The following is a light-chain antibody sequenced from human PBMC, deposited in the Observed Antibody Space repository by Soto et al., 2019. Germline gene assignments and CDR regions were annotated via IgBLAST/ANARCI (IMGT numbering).Light chain of an antibody. CDR1: QSVSSN. Sequence: EIVMTQSPATLSVSPGERATLSCRASQSVSSNLAWYQQKPGQAPRLLIYDASTRATGIPARFSGSRSGTEFTLTISSLQSEDFAVYYCQQYNNWPRTFGQGTKVDIK. CDR3: QQYNNWPRT. CDR2: DAS. J-gene: IGKJ1*01. V-gene: IGKV3-15*01.